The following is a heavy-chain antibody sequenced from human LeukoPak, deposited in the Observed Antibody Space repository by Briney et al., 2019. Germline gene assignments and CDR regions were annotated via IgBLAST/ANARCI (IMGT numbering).Heavy chain of an antibody. CDR2: ISGSGGTA. Sequence: PGGSLRLSCAASGFSFSSYAMSWVRQAPGKGLEWVSAISGSGGTAYYADSVKGRFIISRDNSKNTLYLQMNSLRAEDTALYYCAKDRTSSWYLYNWFDPWGQGTLVTVSS. CDR3: AKDRTSSWYLYNWFDP. J-gene: IGHJ5*02. D-gene: IGHD6-13*01. CDR1: GFSFSSYA. V-gene: IGHV3-23*01.